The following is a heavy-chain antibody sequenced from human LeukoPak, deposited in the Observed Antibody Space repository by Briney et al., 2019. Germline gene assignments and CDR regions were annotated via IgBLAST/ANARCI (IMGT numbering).Heavy chain of an antibody. CDR3: ARHQEYYDILTGYTD. V-gene: IGHV4-39*01. CDR1: GGSTRSSSFY. J-gene: IGHJ4*02. CDR2: ISYSGRP. Sequence: SEPLSLPCTLSGGSTRSSSFYWGWIPQPPGKGLECIGRISYSGRPYYNPYLPSRVTISVVQSKHQFSLELSSVTAADTAVYYCARHQEYYDILTGYTDWGQGTLVTVSS. D-gene: IGHD3-9*01.